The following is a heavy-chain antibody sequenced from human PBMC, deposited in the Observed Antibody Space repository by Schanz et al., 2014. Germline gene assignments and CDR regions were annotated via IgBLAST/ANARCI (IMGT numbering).Heavy chain of an antibody. CDR3: AKALKPYIASRNGLDV. Sequence: VQLVQSGGGVVQPGGSLRLSCAASGFTFTSYSMHWVRQAPGRGLEWVSTIGGSGGTTYYADSVRGRFTISRDNSKNTLFLQMNSLRAEDTAVYYCAKALKPYIASRNGLDVWGHGTTVTVSS. V-gene: IGHV3-23*04. CDR1: GFTFTSYS. CDR2: IGGSGGTT. J-gene: IGHJ6*02. D-gene: IGHD3-16*01.